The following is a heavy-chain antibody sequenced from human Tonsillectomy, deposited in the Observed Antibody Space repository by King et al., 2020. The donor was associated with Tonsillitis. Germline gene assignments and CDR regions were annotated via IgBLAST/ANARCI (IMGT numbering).Heavy chain of an antibody. J-gene: IGHJ4*02. D-gene: IGHD3-22*01. CDR2: ISTYNGNT. CDR3: ARDGWGYDDSSGYYGGC. V-gene: IGHV1-18*04. CDR1: GYTFSSYS. Sequence: VQLVESGAEVKKPGASVKVSCKASGYTFSSYSINWVRQAPGQGLEWMGWISTYNGNTNYAQKLQGRVTMTTDTSTSTAYMELRSLRSDDTAVYYCARDGWGYDDSSGYYGGCGGQGTLVTVPA.